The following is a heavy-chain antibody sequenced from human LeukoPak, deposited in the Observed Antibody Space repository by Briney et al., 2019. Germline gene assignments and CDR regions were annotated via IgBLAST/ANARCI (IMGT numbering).Heavy chain of an antibody. V-gene: IGHV3-30*02. Sequence: GGSLRLSCAASGFTFSSYGMHWVRQAPGKGLEWVAVIWYGGSNKYYADSVKGRFTISRDNSKNTLYLQMNSLRAEDTAVYYCAKVRIAAPWYFDYWGQGTLVTVSS. CDR2: IWYGGSNK. J-gene: IGHJ4*02. CDR1: GFTFSSYG. CDR3: AKVRIAAPWYFDY. D-gene: IGHD6-6*01.